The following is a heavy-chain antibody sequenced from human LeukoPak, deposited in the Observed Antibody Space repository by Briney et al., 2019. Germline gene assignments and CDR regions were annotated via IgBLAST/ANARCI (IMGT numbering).Heavy chain of an antibody. V-gene: IGHV3-48*03. D-gene: IGHD3-10*01. Sequence: GGSLRLSCAASGFTFSSYEMNWVRQAPGRGLEWVSYISGSGSSIFYADSVKGRFTISRDNAKNSLYLQMNSLTAEDTAVYYCARAVSGDKDVFDIWGQGTMVTVSS. CDR1: GFTFSSYE. J-gene: IGHJ3*02. CDR2: ISGSGSSI. CDR3: ARAVSGDKDVFDI.